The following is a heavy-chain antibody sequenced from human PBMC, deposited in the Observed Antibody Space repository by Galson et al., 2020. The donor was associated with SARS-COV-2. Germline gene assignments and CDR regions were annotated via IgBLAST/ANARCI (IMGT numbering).Heavy chain of an antibody. J-gene: IGHJ6*02. CDR1: GFTFSNAW. D-gene: IGHD3-10*01. V-gene: IGHV3-15*07. CDR2: IKSKTDGGTT. CDR3: TTDGTDTMVEYYYGMDV. Sequence: GGSLRLSCAASGFTFSNAWMNWVRQAPGKGLEWVGRIKSKTDGGTTDYAAPVKGRFTISRDDSKNTLYLQMNSLKTEDTAVYYRTTDGTDTMVEYYYGMDVWGQGTTVTVSS.